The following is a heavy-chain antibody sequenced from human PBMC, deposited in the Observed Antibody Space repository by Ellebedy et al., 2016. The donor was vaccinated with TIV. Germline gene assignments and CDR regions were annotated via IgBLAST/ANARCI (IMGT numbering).Heavy chain of an antibody. CDR1: GGSISTSGYY. CDR2: TNYRGST. Sequence: MPSETLSLTCTVSGGSISTSGYYSGWTRPPSGKGPAWLGSTNYRGSTYSNPSLKSRVTISVDTSKNQFSLKLSSVTAADTAVYYCARHGLSRIPAVDYWGQGTLVTVSS. V-gene: IGHV4-39*01. D-gene: IGHD3-16*02. CDR3: ARHGLSRIPAVDY. J-gene: IGHJ4*02.